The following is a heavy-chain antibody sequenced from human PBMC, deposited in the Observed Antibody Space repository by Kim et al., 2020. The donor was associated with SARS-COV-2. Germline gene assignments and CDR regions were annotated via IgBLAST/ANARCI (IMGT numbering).Heavy chain of an antibody. J-gene: IGHJ4*02. Sequence: YTPSLQGRVSLSVDTSKNQFSLKLTSLTAADTAVYYCVRWQATARGYFDYWGQGTLVTVSS. CDR3: VRWQATARGYFDY. V-gene: IGHV4-31*02. D-gene: IGHD3-10*01.